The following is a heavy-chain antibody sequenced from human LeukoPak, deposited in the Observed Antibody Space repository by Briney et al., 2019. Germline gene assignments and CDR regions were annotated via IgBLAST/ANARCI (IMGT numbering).Heavy chain of an antibody. Sequence: GESLKISCKGSGYSFPTYWTAWVRQMPGKGLEWLGIIYPDESNIRYSPSFQGQVTISADKSISTAYLQWSSLKASDTAMYYCARPPSRGYSSSLEYWGQGTLVTVSS. CDR3: ARPPSRGYSSSLEY. CDR2: IYPDESNI. V-gene: IGHV5-51*01. J-gene: IGHJ4*02. D-gene: IGHD2-2*03. CDR1: GYSFPTYW.